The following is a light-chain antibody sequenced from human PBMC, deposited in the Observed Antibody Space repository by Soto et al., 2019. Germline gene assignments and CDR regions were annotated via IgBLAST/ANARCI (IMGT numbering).Light chain of an antibody. CDR2: NVY. Sequence: QSLLTQPASVSGSPGQSITFSCTGTSSDVGAYNCVSWHQQHPGKAPKLMIYNVYDRPSGISYRFSGSKSGNTASLAISGLQGEDEADYYCSAYTVSRTYVFGTGTKVTVL. J-gene: IGLJ1*01. V-gene: IGLV2-14*03. CDR1: SSDVGAYNC. CDR3: SAYTVSRTYV.